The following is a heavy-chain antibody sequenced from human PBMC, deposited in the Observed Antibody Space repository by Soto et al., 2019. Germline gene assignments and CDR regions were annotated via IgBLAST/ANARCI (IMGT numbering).Heavy chain of an antibody. Sequence: GGSLRLSCAASGFTFSSYWMHWVRQAPGKGLVWVSRINSDGSSTSYADSVKGRFTISRDNAKNTLYLQMNTLRAEDTAVYYCARDSYSSSCFDYWGQGTLVTVSS. V-gene: IGHV3-74*01. CDR1: GFTFSSYW. CDR3: ARDSYSSSCFDY. J-gene: IGHJ4*02. D-gene: IGHD6-13*01. CDR2: INSDGSST.